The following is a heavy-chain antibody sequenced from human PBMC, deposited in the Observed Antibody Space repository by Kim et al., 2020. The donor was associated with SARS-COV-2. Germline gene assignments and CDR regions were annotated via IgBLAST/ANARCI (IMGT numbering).Heavy chain of an antibody. V-gene: IGHV3-23*01. CDR2: ISGSGGST. CDR1: GFTFSSYA. D-gene: IGHD4-17*01. CDR3: AKTAVRWVTTWYFDL. J-gene: IGHJ2*01. Sequence: GGSLRLSCAASGFTFSSYAMSWVRQAPGKGLEWVSAISGSGGSTYYADSVKGRFTISRDNSKNTLYLQMNNLRAEDTAVYYCAKTAVRWVTTWYFDLWGRGTLVTVSS.